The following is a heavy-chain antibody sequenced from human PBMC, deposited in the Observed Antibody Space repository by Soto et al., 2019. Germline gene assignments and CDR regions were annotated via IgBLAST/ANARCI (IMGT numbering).Heavy chain of an antibody. CDR1: GFTFSSYA. D-gene: IGHD5-18*01. CDR3: AREWGLQLWSSFDY. J-gene: IGHJ4*02. CDR2: ISYDGSNK. V-gene: IGHV3-30-3*01. Sequence: QVQLVESGGGVVQPGRSLRLSCAASGFTFSSYAMHRVRQAPGKGLEWVAVISYDGSNKYYADSVKGRFTISRDNSKNTLYLQMNSLRAEDTAVYYCAREWGLQLWSSFDYWGQGTLVTVSS.